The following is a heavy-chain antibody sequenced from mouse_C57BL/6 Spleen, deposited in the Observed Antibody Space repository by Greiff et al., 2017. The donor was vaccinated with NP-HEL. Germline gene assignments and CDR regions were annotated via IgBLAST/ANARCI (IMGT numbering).Heavy chain of an antibody. Sequence: QVQLKQSGAELARPGASVKLSCKASGYTFTSYGISWVKQRTGQGLEWIGEIYPRSGNTYYNEKFKGKATLTADKSSSTAYMELRSLTSEDSAVYFCATKIRQVYDYDGPEPFAYWGQGTLVTVSA. D-gene: IGHD2-4*01. CDR1: GYTFTSYG. CDR3: ATKIRQVYDYDGPEPFAY. J-gene: IGHJ3*01. V-gene: IGHV1-81*01. CDR2: IYPRSGNT.